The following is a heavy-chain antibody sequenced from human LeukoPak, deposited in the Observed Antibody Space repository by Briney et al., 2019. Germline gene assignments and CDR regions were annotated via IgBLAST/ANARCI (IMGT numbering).Heavy chain of an antibody. D-gene: IGHD5-18*01. CDR1: GFTFSDYS. V-gene: IGHV3-11*06. CDR3: ARAVYGYFDF. CDR2: ISSSRSYT. Sequence: PGGSLRLSCAASGFTFSDYSMSWIRQAPGKGLEWVSYISSSRSYTNYADSVKGRFTISRDNAKNSQYLQMSSLRAEDTAVYYCARAVYGYFDFWGQGTLLTDSS. J-gene: IGHJ4*02.